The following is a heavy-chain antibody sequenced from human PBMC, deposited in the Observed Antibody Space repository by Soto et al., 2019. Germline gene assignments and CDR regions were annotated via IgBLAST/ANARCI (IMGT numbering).Heavy chain of an antibody. CDR3: ARVTSYYDSSGFPWFDP. CDR1: GGSISSYY. Sequence: SETLSLTCTVSGGSISSYYWSWIRQPPGKGLEWIGYIYYSGSTYYNPSLKSRVTISVDTSKNQFSLKLSSVTAADTAVYYCARVTSYYDSSGFPWFDPWGQGTLVTVSS. J-gene: IGHJ5*02. D-gene: IGHD3-22*01. CDR2: IYYSGST. V-gene: IGHV4-59*12.